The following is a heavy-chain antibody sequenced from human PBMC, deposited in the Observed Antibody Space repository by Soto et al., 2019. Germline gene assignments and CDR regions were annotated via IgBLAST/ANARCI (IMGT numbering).Heavy chain of an antibody. J-gene: IGHJ4*02. V-gene: IGHV4-61*01. D-gene: IGHD6-13*01. CDR1: GGSVSSGSYY. CDR2: IYYSGST. Sequence: QVQLQESGPGLVKPSETLSLTCTVSGGSVSSGSYYWSWIRQPPGKGLEWIGYIYYSGSTNYNPSLKSRVTISVDTSKNQFSLKLSSVTAADTAVYYCARDRPPGNFDYWGQGTLVTVSS. CDR3: ARDRPPGNFDY.